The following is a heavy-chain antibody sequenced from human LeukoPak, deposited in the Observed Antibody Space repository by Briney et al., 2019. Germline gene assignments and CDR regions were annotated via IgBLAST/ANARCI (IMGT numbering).Heavy chain of an antibody. Sequence: SETLSLTCTVSGGSFTSYYWSWIRQPPGRGLQWIGYIHYTGNTNYNPSLKSRVTISMDTSKNQFSLKLSSVTAADTAVYYCAREGAFGLWEWSPNWFDPWGQGTLVTVSS. V-gene: IGHV4-59*12. D-gene: IGHD3-3*01. J-gene: IGHJ5*02. CDR2: IHYTGNT. CDR1: GGSFTSYY. CDR3: AREGAFGLWEWSPNWFDP.